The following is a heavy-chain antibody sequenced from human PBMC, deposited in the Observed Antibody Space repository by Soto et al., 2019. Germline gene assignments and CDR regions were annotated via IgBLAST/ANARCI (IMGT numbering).Heavy chain of an antibody. Sequence: VASVKVSCKASGYTFTSYGISWVRQAPGQGLEWMGWISAYNGNTNYAQKLQGRVTMTTDTSTSTAYMELRSLRSDDTAVYYCARDRDYGGKNWFDPWGQGTLVTVSS. V-gene: IGHV1-18*01. CDR2: ISAYNGNT. CDR1: GYTFTSYG. J-gene: IGHJ5*02. CDR3: ARDRDYGGKNWFDP. D-gene: IGHD4-17*01.